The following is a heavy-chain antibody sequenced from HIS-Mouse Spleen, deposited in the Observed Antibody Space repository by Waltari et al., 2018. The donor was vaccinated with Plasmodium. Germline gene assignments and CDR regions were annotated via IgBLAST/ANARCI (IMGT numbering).Heavy chain of an antibody. D-gene: IGHD1-7*01. CDR3: ARDRITGTSYFDY. J-gene: IGHJ4*02. CDR1: GGSISSSSYY. V-gene: IGHV4-39*07. Sequence: QLQLQESGPGLVKPSETLSLTCTVSGGSISSSSYYWGWIRQPPGKGLGWIGSIYYSGSTYYNPYLKSRVTISVDTSKNQFSLKLSSVTAADTAVYYCARDRITGTSYFDYWGQGTLVTVSS. CDR2: IYYSGST.